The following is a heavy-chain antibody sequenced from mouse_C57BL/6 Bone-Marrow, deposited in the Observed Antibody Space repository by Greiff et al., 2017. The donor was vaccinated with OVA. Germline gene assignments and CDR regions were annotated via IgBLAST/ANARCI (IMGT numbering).Heavy chain of an antibody. Sequence: VQLQQPGAELVKPGASVKVSCKASGYTFTSYWMHWVKQRPGQGLEWIGRLHPSASDTNYNQKFKGKATLTVDKSSSTAYMQLSILTSEDSAVDHCAISYYYGSSYWYFGVWGTGTAVTVSS. V-gene: IGHV1-74*01. CDR1: GYTFTSYW. J-gene: IGHJ1*03. D-gene: IGHD1-1*01. CDR3: AISYYYGSSYWYFGV. CDR2: LHPSASDT.